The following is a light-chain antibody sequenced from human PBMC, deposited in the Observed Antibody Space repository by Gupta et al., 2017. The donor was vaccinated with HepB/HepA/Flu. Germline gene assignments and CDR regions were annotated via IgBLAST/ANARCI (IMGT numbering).Light chain of an antibody. CDR1: KLGDKY. J-gene: IGLJ2*01. V-gene: IGLV3-1*01. CDR3: QAWDSSTDVV. Sequence: SYALTQPPSVSVSPGPTASIPCSGDKLGDKYASWYQQKPGQAPILVIYQDGERPSGIPERFSGSNSGNTATLTISGTQAVDEADYYCQAWDSSTDVVFGGGTRLTVL. CDR2: QDG.